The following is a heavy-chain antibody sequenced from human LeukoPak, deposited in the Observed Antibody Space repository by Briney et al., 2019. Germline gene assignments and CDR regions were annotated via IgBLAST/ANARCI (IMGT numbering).Heavy chain of an antibody. CDR1: GGSISSGGYS. CDR2: IYYSVNT. J-gene: IGHJ6*03. Sequence: ASETLSLTCAVSGGSISSGGYSWSWVRQPPGKGLEWIGYIYYSVNTYYSPSLKSRVTISVDKSKNQVSLKLSSVTAADTAVYYCARSRNPPYYYYYYMDVWGKGTTVTISS. CDR3: ARSRNPPYYYYYYMDV. D-gene: IGHD1-14*01. V-gene: IGHV4-30-4*07.